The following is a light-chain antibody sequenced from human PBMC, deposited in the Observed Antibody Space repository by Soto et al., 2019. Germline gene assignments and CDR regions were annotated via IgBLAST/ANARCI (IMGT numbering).Light chain of an antibody. CDR2: EVN. Sequence: QSALTQPASVSGSPGQSITISCTGASSDVGDYNYVSWYQHHPGKAPQLIIYEVNLRPSGVSDRFSASKSGDTASLTISGLQAGDEADYYCCSYSTSNTHNYVFGTGTKLTVL. V-gene: IGLV2-14*01. J-gene: IGLJ1*01. CDR1: SSDVGDYNY. CDR3: CSYSTSNTHNYV.